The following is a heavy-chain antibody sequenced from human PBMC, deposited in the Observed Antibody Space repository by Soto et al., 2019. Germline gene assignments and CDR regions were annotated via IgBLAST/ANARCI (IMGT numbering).Heavy chain of an antibody. D-gene: IGHD2-2*01. V-gene: IGHV1-2*02. Sequence: ASVKVSCKASGYTFTGYYMHWVRQAPGQGLEWMGWINPNSGGTNYAQKFQGRVTMTRDTSISTAYMELSRLRSDDTAVYYCARERWVPAAINYYYYYGMDVWGQGTTVTVSS. CDR3: ARERWVPAAINYYYYYGMDV. J-gene: IGHJ6*02. CDR1: GYTFTGYY. CDR2: INPNSGGT.